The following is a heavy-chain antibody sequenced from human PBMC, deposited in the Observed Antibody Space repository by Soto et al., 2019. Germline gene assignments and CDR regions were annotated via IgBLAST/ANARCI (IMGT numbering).Heavy chain of an antibody. D-gene: IGHD2-2*01. J-gene: IGHJ5*02. V-gene: IGHV3-30*03. CDR1: GFTFSSYG. CDR3: ARVSGGVVVPAASNWFDP. CDR2: ISYDGSNK. Sequence: GGSLRLSCAASGFTFSSYGMHWVRQAPGKGLEWVAVISYDGSNKYYADSVKGRFTISRDNSKNTLHLQMNSLRSEDTAVYYCARVSGGVVVPAASNWFDPWGQGTLVTVSS.